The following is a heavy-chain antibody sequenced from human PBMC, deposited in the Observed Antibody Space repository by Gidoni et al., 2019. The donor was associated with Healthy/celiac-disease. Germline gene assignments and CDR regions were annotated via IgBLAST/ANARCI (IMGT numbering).Heavy chain of an antibody. CDR1: GFTCSSYS. CDR3: ARAHWDSSCYYQDY. J-gene: IGHJ4*02. Sequence: EVQLVESGGGLVKPGGSLRLSWEAAGFTCSSYSMTWVRQAPGKGLEWVSSISSRSSYLYYADSVKRRFTISRANAKHSLYLQMNSLSAEDTAVYYCARAHWDSSCYYQDYWGQGTLVTVSS. D-gene: IGHD3-22*01. V-gene: IGHV3-21*01. CDR2: ISSRSSYL.